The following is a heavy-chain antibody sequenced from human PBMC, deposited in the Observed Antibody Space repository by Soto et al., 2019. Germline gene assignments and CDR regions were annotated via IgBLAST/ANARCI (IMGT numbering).Heavy chain of an antibody. CDR2: ISSSSSTI. D-gene: IGHD2-2*01. Sequence: GGSLRLSCAASGFTFSSYSMNWVRQAPGKGLEWVSYISSSSSTIYYADSVKGRFTISRDNAKNSLYLQMSSLRDEDTAVYYCSHIVVVPSALAGGMDVWGQGTTVTVSS. J-gene: IGHJ6*02. CDR1: GFTFSSYS. CDR3: SHIVVVPSALAGGMDV. V-gene: IGHV3-48*02.